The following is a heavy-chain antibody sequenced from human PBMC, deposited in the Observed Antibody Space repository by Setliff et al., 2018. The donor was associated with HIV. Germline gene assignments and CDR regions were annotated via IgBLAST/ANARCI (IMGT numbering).Heavy chain of an antibody. J-gene: IGHJ4*02. CDR1: GASVNNYY. Sequence: SETLSLTCTVSGASVNNYYWSWIRQPPGKGLEWIGYIYYSGSTNYNPSLKSRVTMSVDTSKNQFSLKLSSVTAADTAVYYCARAYFGSGIYYWGQGTLVTVSS. CDR3: ARAYFGSGIYY. V-gene: IGHV4-59*02. CDR2: IYYSGST. D-gene: IGHD3-10*01.